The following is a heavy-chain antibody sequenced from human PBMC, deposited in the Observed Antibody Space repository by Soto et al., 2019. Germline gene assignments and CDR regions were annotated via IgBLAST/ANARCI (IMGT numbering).Heavy chain of an antibody. Sequence: SETLSLTCTVSGGSISSYYWSWIRQPPGKGLEWIGYIYYSGSTNYNPSLKSRVTISVDTSKNQFSLKLSSVTAADTAVYYCARAPGYDFWSCYYVDWFDPWGQGTLVTVSS. J-gene: IGHJ5*02. V-gene: IGHV4-59*08. D-gene: IGHD3-3*01. CDR1: GGSISSYY. CDR3: ARAPGYDFWSCYYVDWFDP. CDR2: IYYSGST.